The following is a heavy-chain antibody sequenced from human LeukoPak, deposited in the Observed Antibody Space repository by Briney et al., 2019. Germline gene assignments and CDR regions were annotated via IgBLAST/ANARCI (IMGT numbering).Heavy chain of an antibody. CDR2: ISWDGGST. V-gene: IGHV3-43D*04. J-gene: IGHJ6*04. D-gene: IGHD3-16*01. Sequence: GGSLRLSCAASGFTFDDYAMHWVRQAPGKGLEWVSPISWDGGSTYYADSVKGRFTISRDNSKNSLYLQMNSLRAEDTALYYCAKNPLSGYYYGMDVWGKGTTVTVSS. CDR1: GFTFDDYA. CDR3: AKNPLSGYYYGMDV.